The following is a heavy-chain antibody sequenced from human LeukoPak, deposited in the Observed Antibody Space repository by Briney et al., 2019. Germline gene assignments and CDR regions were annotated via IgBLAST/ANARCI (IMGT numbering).Heavy chain of an antibody. J-gene: IGHJ5*02. D-gene: IGHD3-3*01. CDR2: INHSGST. Sequence: SETLSLTCAVYGGSFSGYYWSWIRQPPGKGLEWIGEINHSGSTNYNPSLKRRVTISVDTSKNQFSLKLSSVTAADTAVYYCARGKNYDFWSGYYSRVWFDPWGQGTLVTVSS. CDR3: ARGKNYDFWSGYYSRVWFDP. CDR1: GGSFSGYY. V-gene: IGHV4-34*01.